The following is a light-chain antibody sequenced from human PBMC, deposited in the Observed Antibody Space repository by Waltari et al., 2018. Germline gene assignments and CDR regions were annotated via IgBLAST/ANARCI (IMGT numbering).Light chain of an antibody. CDR3: QQYYSTPSV. V-gene: IGKV4-1*01. CDR1: QSVLYSSNNKNY. J-gene: IGKJ1*01. CDR2: WAS. Sequence: DIVMTQSPDSLAVSLGERATINCKSSQSVLYSSNNKNYLAWYQQKPGQPPKLLIYWASTRESGVPDRFSGSGSGTEFTLTISSLQAEDVAVYYCQQYYSTPSVFGQGTKVEIK.